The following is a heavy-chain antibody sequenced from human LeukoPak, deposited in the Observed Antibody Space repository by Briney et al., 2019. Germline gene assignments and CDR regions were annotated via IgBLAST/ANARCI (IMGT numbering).Heavy chain of an antibody. D-gene: IGHD3-10*01. V-gene: IGHV1-69*04. CDR3: ARDGPQDYYGSGSYYSPLFRYYYYGMDV. Sequence: GSSVNVSCKASGCTFSSYTISWVRQAPGQGLEWMGRIIPILGIANYAQKFQGRVTITADKCTSTAYMELSSLRSEDTAVYYCARDGPQDYYGSGSYYSPLFRYYYYGMDVWGQGTTVTVSS. CDR2: IIPILGIA. J-gene: IGHJ6*02. CDR1: GCTFSSYT.